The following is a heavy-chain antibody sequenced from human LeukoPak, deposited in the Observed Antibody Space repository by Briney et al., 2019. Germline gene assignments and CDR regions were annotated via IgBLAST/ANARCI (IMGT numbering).Heavy chain of an antibody. V-gene: IGHV4-39*01. Sequence: PSETLSLTCSVSGGSISSSSYYWGWIRQPPGTGLEWIGSIYYSGSTYYNPSLKSRVTISVDTSKNQFSLKLTSVTAADTAVYFCARSAWSGHYTHDYRGHGTLVTVSS. D-gene: IGHD3-3*01. CDR1: GGSISSSSYY. CDR2: IYYSGST. J-gene: IGHJ4*01. CDR3: ARSAWSGHYTHDY.